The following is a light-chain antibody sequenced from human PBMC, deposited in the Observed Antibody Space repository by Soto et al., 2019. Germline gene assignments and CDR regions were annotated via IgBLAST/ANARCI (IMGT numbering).Light chain of an antibody. J-gene: IGKJ5*01. CDR1: QSLLHITGETF. V-gene: IGKV2D-29*02. CDR3: MQSTQLPPT. CDR2: EVS. Sequence: DVVMTQPQLSLSVAPGQPASISCKSSQSLLHITGETFLFWYLQKPGQSPQLPLYEVSTRVSGVPDRFSGSGSGTDFTLEISRVETDDVGIYYCMQSTQLPPTFGQGTRLEIK.